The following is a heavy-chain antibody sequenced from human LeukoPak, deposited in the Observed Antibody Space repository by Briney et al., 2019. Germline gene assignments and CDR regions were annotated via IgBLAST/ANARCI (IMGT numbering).Heavy chain of an antibody. CDR2: INSDGSST. CDR1: GFTFSSYW. CDR3: ARDSGIEGNAFDI. V-gene: IGHV3-74*01. J-gene: IGHJ3*02. D-gene: IGHD1-26*01. Sequence: GGSLRLSCAASGFTFSSYWMHWVRQAPEKGLVWVSRINSDGSSTSYADSVKGRFTISRDNAKNTLYLQMNSLRAEDTAVYYCARDSGIEGNAFDIWGQGTMVTVSS.